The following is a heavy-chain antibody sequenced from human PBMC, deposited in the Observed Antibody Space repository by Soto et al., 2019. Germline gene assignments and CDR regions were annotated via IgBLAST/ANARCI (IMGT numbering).Heavy chain of an antibody. CDR3: AKDSGYDSSGYYIY. CDR2: IFAGSGNS. D-gene: IGHD3-22*01. Sequence: GGSLRLSCSASGFTFSSYTMGWVRLTPGKGLEWLSSIFAGSGNSDYADSVTGRFTISRDNSKNSLYLQMNSLRAEDTAVYYCAKDSGYDSSGYYIYWGQGTLVTVSS. J-gene: IGHJ4*02. V-gene: IGHV3-23*01. CDR1: GFTFSSYT.